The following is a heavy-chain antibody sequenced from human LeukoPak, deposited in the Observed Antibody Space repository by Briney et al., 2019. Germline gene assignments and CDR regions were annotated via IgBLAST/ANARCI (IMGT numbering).Heavy chain of an antibody. D-gene: IGHD2-2*01. CDR1: GGSITAYY. Sequence: SETLSLTCSVYGGSITAYYWSWIRQPPGKGLEWIGEINHSRGTKYNPSLESRVTILLDASKNEFSLNLNSVTAADTAVYYCARERSTNDAFDIWGQGTMVTVSS. CDR3: ARERSTNDAFDI. V-gene: IGHV4-34*01. J-gene: IGHJ3*02. CDR2: INHSRGT.